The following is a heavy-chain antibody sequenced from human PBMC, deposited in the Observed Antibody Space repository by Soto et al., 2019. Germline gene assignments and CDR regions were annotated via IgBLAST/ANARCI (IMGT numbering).Heavy chain of an antibody. Sequence: QVQLVESGGGVVQPGRSLRLSCAASGFTFSSNAVHWVRQGPGKGLEWVAFTSYDGTNKNYADSVKGRFTISRDNSKNTLYLQMNSLRAEDTAVYYCARGYCSRTSCFYGMDVWGQGTTVTVSS. V-gene: IGHV3-30-3*01. CDR2: TSYDGTNK. CDR3: ARGYCSRTSCFYGMDV. J-gene: IGHJ6*02. CDR1: GFTFSSNA. D-gene: IGHD2-2*01.